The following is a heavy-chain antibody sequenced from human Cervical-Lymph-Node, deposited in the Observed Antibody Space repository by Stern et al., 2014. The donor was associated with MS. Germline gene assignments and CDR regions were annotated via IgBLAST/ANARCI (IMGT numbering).Heavy chain of an antibody. CDR3: AKVAYSGNALDY. J-gene: IGHJ4*02. CDR2: IIRSGGIT. CDR1: EFTFSAYS. D-gene: IGHD4-23*01. V-gene: IGHV3-23*04. Sequence: EVHLVESGGGLVQPGGSLRLSCAASEFTFSAYSMTWVRQAPEKGLEWVSTIIRSGGITYYADSVKGRFTISSDNSTNTLTLQMKSLRAEDTAVYFCAKVAYSGNALDYWGQGTLVTVSS.